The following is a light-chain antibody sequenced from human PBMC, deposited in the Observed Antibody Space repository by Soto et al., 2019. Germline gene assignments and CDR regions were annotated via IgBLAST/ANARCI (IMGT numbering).Light chain of an antibody. CDR1: SGHSSYA. V-gene: IGLV4-69*01. CDR2: LNIDGSH. J-gene: IGLJ2*01. CDR3: QTWVTGIVV. Sequence: QLVLTQSPSVSASLGASVKLTCTLSSGHSSYAIAWHQQQPEKGPRYLMNLNIDGSHSKGDGIPDRFSGSSSGAERYLTISSLQSQDEADYYCQTWVTGIVVFGGGTKLTVL.